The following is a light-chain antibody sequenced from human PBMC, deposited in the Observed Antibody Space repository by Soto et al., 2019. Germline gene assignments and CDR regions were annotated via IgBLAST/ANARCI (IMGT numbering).Light chain of an antibody. V-gene: IGKV1-5*03. CDR1: QSLTNW. CDR2: TAS. CDR3: LPYHSYPLS. J-gene: IGKJ4*01. Sequence: DIQMTQSPSTLSASVGDRVTITCRASQSLTNWLARYQQKPGKAPNLLIYTASTLKGGVPSRFSGSGSGTEFTLTISSLQHDDFETYYCLPYHSYPLSLGGGTKVDIK.